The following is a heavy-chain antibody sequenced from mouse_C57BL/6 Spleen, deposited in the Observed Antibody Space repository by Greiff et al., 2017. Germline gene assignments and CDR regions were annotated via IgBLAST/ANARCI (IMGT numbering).Heavy chain of an antibody. V-gene: IGHV1-22*01. CDR3: ARVDYGSSSWFAY. Sequence: EVQLQQSGPELVKPGASVKMSCKASGYTFTDYNMHWVKQSHGKSLEWIGYINPNNGGTSYNQKFKGKATLTVNKSSSTAYMELRSLTSEDSAVYYCARVDYGSSSWFAYWGQGTLVTVSA. CDR1: GYTFTDYN. J-gene: IGHJ3*01. D-gene: IGHD1-1*01. CDR2: INPNNGGT.